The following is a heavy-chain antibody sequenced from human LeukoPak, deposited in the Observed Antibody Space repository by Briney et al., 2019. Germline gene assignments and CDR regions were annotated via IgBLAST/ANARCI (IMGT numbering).Heavy chain of an antibody. CDR1: GGSIDSYY. J-gene: IGHJ4*02. CDR3: ARLGIFGVVTDY. Sequence: SETLSLTCTVSGGSIDSYYWSWIRQPPGKGLEWIGYIYYTGSTEYNPSLKSRVTISVDASKNQFSLKLSSVTAADTAVYYCARLGIFGVVTDYWGQGTLVTVSS. CDR2: IYYTGST. V-gene: IGHV4-59*08. D-gene: IGHD3-3*01.